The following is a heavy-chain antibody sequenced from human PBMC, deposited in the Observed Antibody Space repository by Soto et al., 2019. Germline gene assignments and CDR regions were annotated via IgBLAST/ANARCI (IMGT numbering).Heavy chain of an antibody. Sequence: EMQLVDSGGGLVQPGGSLRLSCAASGFTFSTYWMTWVRQAPGKGLEWVPNIKEDGSEKHYVDSVKGRFTISRDNAKNSLYLQMNSLRAEDTAMYYCVGGYYGSDWGQGTMVTVSS. CDR1: GFTFSTYW. D-gene: IGHD3-10*01. CDR2: IKEDGSEK. J-gene: IGHJ3*01. V-gene: IGHV3-7*05. CDR3: VGGYYGSD.